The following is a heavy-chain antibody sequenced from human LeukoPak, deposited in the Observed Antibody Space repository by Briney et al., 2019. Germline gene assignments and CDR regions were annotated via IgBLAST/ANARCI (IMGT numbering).Heavy chain of an antibody. J-gene: IGHJ4*02. CDR2: IYYSGST. D-gene: IGHD3-9*01. Sequence: SETLSLTCTVSGGCISSSSYYWGWIRQPPGKGLEWIGSIYYSGSTYYNPSLKSRVTISVDTSKNQFSLKLSSVTAADTAVYYCAREGRNYDILTGYFRRYYFDYWGQGTLVTVSS. CDR3: AREGRNYDILTGYFRRYYFDY. CDR1: GGCISSSSYY. V-gene: IGHV4-39*02.